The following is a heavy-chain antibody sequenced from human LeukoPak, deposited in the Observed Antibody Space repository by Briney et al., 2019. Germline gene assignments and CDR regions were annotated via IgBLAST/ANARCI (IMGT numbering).Heavy chain of an antibody. J-gene: IGHJ5*02. D-gene: IGHD2-15*01. CDR3: AKVSVTVVGNWFDP. Sequence: GGSLRLSCAASGFTFSSYAMSWVRQAPGKGLEWVSAIRGSGGGTNYGDSVKGRFTISRDNSKNTLYLKMKSLRAEDTAVYYCAKVSVTVVGNWFDPWGQGTLVTVSS. CDR2: IRGSGGGT. V-gene: IGHV3-23*01. CDR1: GFTFSSYA.